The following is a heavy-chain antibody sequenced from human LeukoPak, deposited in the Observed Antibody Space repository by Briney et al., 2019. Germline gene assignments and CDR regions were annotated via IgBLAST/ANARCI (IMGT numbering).Heavy chain of an antibody. V-gene: IGHV1-46*02. CDR2: INPRDGTT. CDR3: ARGADQEFDF. CDR1: GHTFNNHF. J-gene: IGHJ4*02. Sequence: ASVKVSCKSSGHTFNNHFIHWVRQAPGQGLEWMGMINPRDGTTRTLQKFQGRVTMTRDTSTSTLYMGLSSLRSEDTATYFCARGADQEFDFWGQGTLVTVSP.